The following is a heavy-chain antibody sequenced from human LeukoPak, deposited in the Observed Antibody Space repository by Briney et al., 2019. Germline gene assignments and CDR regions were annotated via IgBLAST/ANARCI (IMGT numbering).Heavy chain of an antibody. CDR3: ARVSTMYYYDSSPMRNKRYFQH. CDR1: GGSISSGDYY. V-gene: IGHV4-30-4*08. J-gene: IGHJ1*01. Sequence: PSQTLSLTCTVSGGSISSGDYYWSWIRQPPGKGLEWIGYIYYSGSTNYNPSLKSRVTISVDTSKNQFSLKLSSVTAADTAVYYCARVSTMYYYDSSPMRNKRYFQHWGQGTLVTVSS. D-gene: IGHD3-22*01. CDR2: IYYSGST.